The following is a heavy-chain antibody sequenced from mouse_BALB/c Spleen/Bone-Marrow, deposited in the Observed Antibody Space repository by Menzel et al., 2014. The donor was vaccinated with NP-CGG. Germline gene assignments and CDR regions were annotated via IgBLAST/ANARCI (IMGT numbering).Heavy chain of an antibody. J-gene: IGHJ2*01. CDR1: GYVFSTYW. CDR3: ARGGISVDY. Sequence: QVQLQQSGAELVRPGSPVKISCKSSGYVFSTYWINWVKQRPGQGLEWIGQIYPGDGDTDFNGKFKDKATLTADESSNTAYMQLSSLTSEDSAVYFCARGGISVDYWGQGTTLTVSS. V-gene: IGHV1-80*01. CDR2: IYPGDGDT.